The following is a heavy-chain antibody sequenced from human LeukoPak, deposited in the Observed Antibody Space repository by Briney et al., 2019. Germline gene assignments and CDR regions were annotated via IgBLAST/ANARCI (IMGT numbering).Heavy chain of an antibody. CDR1: GFTFSGYS. CDR3: AREYNGGNSFDY. J-gene: IGHJ4*02. CDR2: ISSSSGYI. Sequence: TPGRSLRLSCAASGFTFSGYSMNWVRQAPGKGLEWVSSISSSSGYIFYADSVKGRFTISRDNAKNSLYLQMNSLRAEDTAVYYCAREYNGGNSFDYWGQGTLVTVSS. V-gene: IGHV3-21*01. D-gene: IGHD4-23*01.